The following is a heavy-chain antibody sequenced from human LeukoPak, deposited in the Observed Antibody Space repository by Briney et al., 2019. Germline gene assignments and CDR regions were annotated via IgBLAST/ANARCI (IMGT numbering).Heavy chain of an antibody. J-gene: IGHJ3*02. V-gene: IGHV1-69*13. Sequence: SVKVSFKASGGTFSSYAISWVRQAPGQGLEWMGGIIPIFGTANYAQKFQGRVTITADESTSTAYMELSSLRSEDTAVYYCARDRYDSSGYRDAFDIWGQGTMVTVSS. CDR1: GGTFSSYA. CDR3: ARDRYDSSGYRDAFDI. D-gene: IGHD3-22*01. CDR2: IIPIFGTA.